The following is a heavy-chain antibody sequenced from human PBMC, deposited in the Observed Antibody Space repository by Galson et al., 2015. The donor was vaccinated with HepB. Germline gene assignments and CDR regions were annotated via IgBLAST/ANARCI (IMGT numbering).Heavy chain of an antibody. J-gene: IGHJ4*02. CDR3: ARGQRLPARRGYSYGYWYYFDY. V-gene: IGHV3-33*01. CDR2: IWYDGSNK. Sequence: SLRLSCAASGFTFSSYGMHWVRQAPGKGLEWVAVIWYDGSNKYYADSVKGRFTISRDDSKNTLYLQMNSLRAEDTAVYYCARGQRLPARRGYSYGYWYYFDYWGQGTLVTVSS. CDR1: GFTFSSYG. D-gene: IGHD5-18*01.